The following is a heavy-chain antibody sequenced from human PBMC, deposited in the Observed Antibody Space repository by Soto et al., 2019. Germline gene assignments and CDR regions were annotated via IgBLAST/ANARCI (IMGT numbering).Heavy chain of an antibody. CDR1: GGSFSGYY. CDR3: ARDRQYYHFWGGYQNEGPSDMDV. Sequence: QVQLQQWGAGLLKPSETLSLTCVVYGGSFSGYYWTWIRQAPGKGLEWIGEINHSGGTNYNSSLKRRFTISVDTTTNQCSLRLYSVTAADTAVYYCARDRQYYHFWGGYQNEGPSDMDVWGEGTTVTVSS. J-gene: IGHJ6*04. D-gene: IGHD3-3*02. V-gene: IGHV4-34*02. CDR2: INHSGGT.